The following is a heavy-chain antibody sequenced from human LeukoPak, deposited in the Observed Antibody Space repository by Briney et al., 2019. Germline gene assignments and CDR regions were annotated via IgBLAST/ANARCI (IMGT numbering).Heavy chain of an antibody. Sequence: GGSLRLSCAASGLSFSSYATSWVRQAAGKGLEWVSSINDNGGSTYYAGSVKGRFTISRDNSKNTLYLQMSSLGADDTAEYYCAGYSGYEYYFDYWGQGTLVTVSS. CDR3: AGYSGYEYYFDY. CDR1: GLSFSSYA. V-gene: IGHV3-23*01. CDR2: INDNGGST. D-gene: IGHD5-12*01. J-gene: IGHJ4*02.